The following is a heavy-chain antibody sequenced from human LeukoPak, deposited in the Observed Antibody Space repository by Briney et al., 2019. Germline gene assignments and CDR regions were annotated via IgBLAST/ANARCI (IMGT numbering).Heavy chain of an antibody. V-gene: IGHV3-30*03. CDR3: ARAYGDYAEFDY. CDR1: GFTFSSYG. J-gene: IGHJ4*02. Sequence: QSGGSLRLSCAASGFTFSSYGMHWVRQAPGKGLEWVAVISYDGSNKYYADSVKGRFTISRDNSKNTLYLQMNSLRAEDTAVYYCARAYGDYAEFDYWGQGTLVTVSS. D-gene: IGHD4-17*01. CDR2: ISYDGSNK.